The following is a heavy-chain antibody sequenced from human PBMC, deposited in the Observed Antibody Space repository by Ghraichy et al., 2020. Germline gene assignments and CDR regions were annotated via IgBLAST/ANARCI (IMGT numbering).Heavy chain of an antibody. Sequence: GGSPRLSCTASGFTFGDYSMSWFRQAPGKGLEWVGFIRGEAYGGATEYAASAKGRFTISRDDSKSVAYLQMNSLKSEDTAVYYCSRDKLSSSWLAYFDYWGQGTVVTVSS. J-gene: IGHJ4*02. D-gene: IGHD6-13*01. CDR2: IRGEAYGGAT. CDR3: SRDKLSSSWLAYFDY. CDR1: GFTFGDYS. V-gene: IGHV3-49*03.